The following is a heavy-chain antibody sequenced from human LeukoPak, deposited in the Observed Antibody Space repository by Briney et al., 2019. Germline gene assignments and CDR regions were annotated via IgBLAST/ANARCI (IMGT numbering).Heavy chain of an antibody. J-gene: IGHJ4*02. CDR1: GGSISSGSYY. V-gene: IGHV4-61*02. Sequence: PSQTLSLTCTVSGGSISSGSYYWSWIRQPAGKGLEWIGRIYTSGSTNYNPSLKSRVTISVDTSKNQFSLKLSSVTAADTAVYYCAREQRSLQLLDYWGQGTLVTVSS. CDR3: AREQRSLQLLDY. D-gene: IGHD5-24*01. CDR2: IYTSGST.